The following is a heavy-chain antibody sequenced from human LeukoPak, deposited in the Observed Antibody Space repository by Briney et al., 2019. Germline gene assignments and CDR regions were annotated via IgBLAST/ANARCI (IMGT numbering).Heavy chain of an antibody. CDR3: AKDMGAYYDFWSGYYTGGAFDI. Sequence: GGSLRLSCAASGFTFSSYGMHWVRQAPGKGLEWVAVISYDGSNKYYADSVKGRFTISRDNSKNTLYLQMNSLRAEDTAVYYCAKDMGAYYDFWSGYYTGGAFDIWGQGTMVTVSS. J-gene: IGHJ3*02. V-gene: IGHV3-30*18. CDR1: GFTFSSYG. CDR2: ISYDGSNK. D-gene: IGHD3-3*01.